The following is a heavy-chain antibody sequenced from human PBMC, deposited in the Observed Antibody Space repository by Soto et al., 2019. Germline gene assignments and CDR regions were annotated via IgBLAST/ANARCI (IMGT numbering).Heavy chain of an antibody. D-gene: IGHD3-9*01. CDR2: ISSSSAAI. Sequence: EVQLVESGGGLVQPGGSLRLSCTASGFTLTNYAMNWVRQAPGKGLEWVSYISSSSAAIFYADSVKGRFTISRDNVKISLYLQMNSLRDEDTAVYYCAGDQSRGRVLFSYMDVWGRGTTVTVSS. J-gene: IGHJ6*03. CDR3: AGDQSRGRVLFSYMDV. V-gene: IGHV3-48*02. CDR1: GFTLTNYA.